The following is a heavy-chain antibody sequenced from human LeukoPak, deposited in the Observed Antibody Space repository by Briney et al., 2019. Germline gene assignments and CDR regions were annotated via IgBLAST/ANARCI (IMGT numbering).Heavy chain of an antibody. CDR1: GFTFSSYG. CDR2: ISYDGSNK. V-gene: IGHV3-30*18. Sequence: GRSLRLSCAASGFTFSSYGMHWVRQAPGKGLEWVAVISYDGSNKYYADSVKGRFTISRDNSKNTLYLQMNSLRAEDTAVYYCAKDTSDGPDYWGQGTLVTVSS. D-gene: IGHD3/OR15-3a*01. CDR3: AKDTSDGPDY. J-gene: IGHJ4*02.